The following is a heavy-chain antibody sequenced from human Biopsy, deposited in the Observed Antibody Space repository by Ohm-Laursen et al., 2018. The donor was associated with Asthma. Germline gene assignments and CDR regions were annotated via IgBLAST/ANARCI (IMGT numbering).Heavy chain of an antibody. V-gene: IGHV3-9*01. Sequence: SLRLSCAASGFTFDDFAMHWVRQAPGKGLEWVASVSWNSRDIAYADSVRGRFAISRGNAKNSLYLQMRSLRADDTAVYYCVKDTVEDRGGYYTFDVWGQGTKVTVSS. D-gene: IGHD3-22*01. J-gene: IGHJ3*01. CDR3: VKDTVEDRGGYYTFDV. CDR1: GFTFDDFA. CDR2: VSWNSRDI.